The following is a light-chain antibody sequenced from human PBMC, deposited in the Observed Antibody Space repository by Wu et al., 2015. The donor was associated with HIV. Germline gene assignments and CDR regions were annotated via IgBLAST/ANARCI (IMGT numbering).Light chain of an antibody. CDR3: QQYNSYSLTWT. V-gene: IGKV1-13*02. CDR2: STS. J-gene: IGKJ1*01. CDR1: HGINNS. Sequence: IQLTQSPSSLSASLGDRVTIPCRASHGINNSLAWYQQKPRRAPKLLISSTSTLEGGVPSRFSGSGSGTDFALTISSLQPDDFATYYCQQYNSYSLTWTFGQGTKVEIK.